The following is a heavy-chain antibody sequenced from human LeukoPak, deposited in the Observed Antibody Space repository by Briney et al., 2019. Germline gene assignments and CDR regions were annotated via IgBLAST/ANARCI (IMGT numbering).Heavy chain of an antibody. CDR3: TRGYSYGYFLSND. Sequence: PGGSLRLSCAASGFTVSSNYMSWVRQAPGKGLEWVSVIYSGGSTYYADSVKGRFTISRDNSKNTLYLQMNSLRAEDTAMYYCTRGYSYGYFLSNDWDQGTLVTVSS. J-gene: IGHJ4*02. CDR1: GFTVSSNY. CDR2: IYSGGST. V-gene: IGHV3-66*02. D-gene: IGHD5-18*01.